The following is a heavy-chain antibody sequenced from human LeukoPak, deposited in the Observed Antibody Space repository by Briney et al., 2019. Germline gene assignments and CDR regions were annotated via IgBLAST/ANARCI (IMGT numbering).Heavy chain of an antibody. D-gene: IGHD5-24*01. CDR3: ARWLQTYWYFDL. Sequence: PSETLSLTCTVSGGSISSGSYYWSWIRQPAGKGLEWIGRIYTSGSTNYNPSLKSRVTISVDTSKNQFSLKLSSVTAADTAVYYCARWLQTYWYFDLWGRGTPVTVSS. J-gene: IGHJ2*01. V-gene: IGHV4-61*02. CDR2: IYTSGST. CDR1: GGSISSGSYY.